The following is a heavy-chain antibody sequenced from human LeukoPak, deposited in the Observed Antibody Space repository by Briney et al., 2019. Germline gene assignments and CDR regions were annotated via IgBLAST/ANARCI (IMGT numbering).Heavy chain of an antibody. V-gene: IGHV7-4-1*02. D-gene: IGHD3-9*01. CDR1: GYTFTSYA. CDR3: ARDPTWYYDILTRTGWFDP. Sequence: GASVKVSCKASGYTFTSYAMNWVRQAPGQGLEWMGWINTNTGNPTYAQGFTGRFVFSLDTSVSTAYLQISSLKAEDTAVYYCARDPTWYYDILTRTGWFDPWGQGTLVTVSS. J-gene: IGHJ5*02. CDR2: INTNTGNP.